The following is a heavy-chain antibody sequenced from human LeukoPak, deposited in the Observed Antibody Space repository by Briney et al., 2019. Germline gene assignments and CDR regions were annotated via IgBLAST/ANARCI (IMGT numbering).Heavy chain of an antibody. J-gene: IGHJ4*02. CDR2: IYYSGST. CDR1: GGSISSYY. Sequence: IPSETLSLTCTVSGGSISSYYWSWNRQPPGKGLEWIGYIYYSGSTNYNPSLKSRVTISVDTSKNQFSLKLSSVTAADTAVYYCARVTIAAPEFCYFDYWGQGTLVTVSS. CDR3: ARVTIAAPEFCYFDY. D-gene: IGHD6-13*01. V-gene: IGHV4-59*01.